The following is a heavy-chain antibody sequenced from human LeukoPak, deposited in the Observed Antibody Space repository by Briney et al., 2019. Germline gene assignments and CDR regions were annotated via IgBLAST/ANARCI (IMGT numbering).Heavy chain of an antibody. Sequence: GGSLRLSCAASGFTFDDYAMHWVRQAPGKGLEWVSGISWNSGSIGYADSVKGRFTISRDNAKNSLYLQMNSLRAEDMALYYCAKDTAAGTGYSSSWTFDYWGQGTLVTVSS. J-gene: IGHJ4*02. V-gene: IGHV3-9*03. CDR1: GFTFDDYA. D-gene: IGHD6-13*01. CDR2: ISWNSGSI. CDR3: AKDTAAGTGYSSSWTFDY.